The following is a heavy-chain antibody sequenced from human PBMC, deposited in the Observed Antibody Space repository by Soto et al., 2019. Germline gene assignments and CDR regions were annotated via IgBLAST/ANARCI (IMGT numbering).Heavy chain of an antibody. CDR3: ARTYYDYVRGSYRYMDY. J-gene: IGHJ4*02. CDR2: IIPIFGTA. D-gene: IGHD3-16*02. V-gene: IGHV1-69*01. Sequence: QVQLVQSGAEVKKPGSSVKVSCKASGGTFSSYAISWVRQAPGQGLEWMGGIIPIFGTANYAQKFQGRVTITADESTSTAYMELSSLRSEDTAVYYCARTYYDYVRGSYRYMDYWGQGTLVTVSS. CDR1: GGTFSSYA.